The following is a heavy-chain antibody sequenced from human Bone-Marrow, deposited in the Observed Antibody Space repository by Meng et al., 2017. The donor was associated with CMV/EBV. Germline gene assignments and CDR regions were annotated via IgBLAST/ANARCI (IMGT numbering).Heavy chain of an antibody. D-gene: IGHD2-2*01. CDR2: ISYSGIT. V-gene: IGHV4-39*01. J-gene: IGHJ6*02. Sequence: SEPLSLTCTVSGGSISSSSYYWGWIRQPPGKGLEWVGSISYSGITYYSPSLKTRLTISVDTSKNQFSLKLSSVTAADTAVYYCARGGVVVPAAIRSDYYYYYGMDVWGQGTTVTVSS. CDR3: ARGGVVVPAAIRSDYYYYYGMDV. CDR1: GGSISSSSYY.